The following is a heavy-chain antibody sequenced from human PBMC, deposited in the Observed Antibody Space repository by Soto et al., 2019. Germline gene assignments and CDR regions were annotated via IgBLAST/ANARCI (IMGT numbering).Heavy chain of an antibody. CDR3: AKRRGAGGHFDY. V-gene: IGHV3-23*01. CDR1: GFTFSSYA. CDR2: VSIGGST. J-gene: IGHJ4*02. Sequence: GGSLRLSCAASGFTFSSYAMGWVRQGPGKGLEWVAVVSIGGSTHYADSVRGRFTTSRDNSKNTLSLQMNSLTAEDTAVYFCAKRRGAGGHFDYWGQGALVTVSS. D-gene: IGHD2-15*01.